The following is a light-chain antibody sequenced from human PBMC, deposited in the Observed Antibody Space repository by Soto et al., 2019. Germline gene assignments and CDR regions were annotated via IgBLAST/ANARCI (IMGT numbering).Light chain of an antibody. CDR3: CSYAGSYTYV. J-gene: IGLJ1*01. CDR1: SSDVGGYNY. CDR2: DVS. V-gene: IGLV2-11*01. Sequence: QSVLTQPRSVSASPGQSVTISCTGTSSDVGGYNYVSWFQQHPGKAPKVMIYDVSKRPSGFPDRFSGSKSGNTASLTISGIQAEDEADYYCCSYAGSYTYVFGTGTKLTVL.